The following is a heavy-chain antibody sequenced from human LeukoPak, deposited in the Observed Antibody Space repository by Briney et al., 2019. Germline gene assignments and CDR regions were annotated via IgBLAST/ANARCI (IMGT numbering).Heavy chain of an antibody. D-gene: IGHD5-24*01. CDR3: AREGRTNYPFDY. V-gene: IGHV6-1*01. CDR2: TYYRSKWYN. J-gene: IGHJ4*02. CDR1: GDSVSSNSAA. Sequence: SQILSLTCAISGDSVSSNSAAWSWIRQSPSRGLEWLGRTYYRSKWYNDYAVSVKSRITINPDTSKNQFSLQLNSVTPEDTAVYYCAREGRTNYPFDYWGQGTLVTVSS.